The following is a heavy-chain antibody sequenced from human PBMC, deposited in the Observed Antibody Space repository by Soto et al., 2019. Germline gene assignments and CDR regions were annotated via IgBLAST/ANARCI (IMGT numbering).Heavy chain of an antibody. V-gene: IGHV4-31*03. J-gene: IGHJ5*02. CDR3: ARVPGP. D-gene: IGHD3-10*01. CDR2: IYYSGST. CDR1: GGSISSGVYF. Sequence: SETLSLTCTVPGGSISSGVYFWSWIRQHPGKSLKWIGYIYYSGSTYYNPSLNCRVTISVDTSKNQFSLKLSSVTAADTAVYYCARVPGPWGQGTLVTVS.